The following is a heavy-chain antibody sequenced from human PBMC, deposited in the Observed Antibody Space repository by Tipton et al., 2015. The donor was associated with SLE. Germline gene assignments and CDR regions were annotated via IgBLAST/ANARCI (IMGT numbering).Heavy chain of an antibody. CDR3: AGLYGMDV. CDR2: ISSGGST. V-gene: IGHV3-53*01. D-gene: IGHD3-16*01. Sequence: SLRLSCAASGFTVSSNYMSWVRQAPGKGLEWVSVISSGGSTYYADSVKGRFTISRDNAKNSLYLQMNSLRAEDSAVYYCAGLYGMDVWGQGTTVTVSS. J-gene: IGHJ6*02. CDR1: GFTVSSNY.